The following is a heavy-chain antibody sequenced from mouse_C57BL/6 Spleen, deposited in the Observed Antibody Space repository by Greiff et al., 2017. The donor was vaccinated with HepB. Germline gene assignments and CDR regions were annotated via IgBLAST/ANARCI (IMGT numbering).Heavy chain of an antibody. CDR1: GYAFSSSW. CDR3: ARSLYYDYAWFAY. D-gene: IGHD2-4*01. J-gene: IGHJ3*01. CDR2: IYPGDGDT. V-gene: IGHV1-82*01. Sequence: LEESGPELVKPGASVKISCKASGYAFSSSWMNWVKQRPGKGLEWIGRIYPGDGDTNYNGKFKGKATLTADKSSSTAYMQLSSLTSEDSAVYFCARSLYYDYAWFAYWGQGTLVTVSA.